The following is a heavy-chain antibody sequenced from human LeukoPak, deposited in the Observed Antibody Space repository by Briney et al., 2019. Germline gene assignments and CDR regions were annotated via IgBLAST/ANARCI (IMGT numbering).Heavy chain of an antibody. Sequence: GGSLRLSCAASGFTFSNYAMNWVRQAPGKGLEWVSSSSGSGDSTFYADSVKGRFTISRDNSKNTLYLQMNSLRAEDTAVYYCAKDCRRITIFGVGTDYWGQGTLVTVSS. CDR3: AKDCRRITIFGVGTDY. J-gene: IGHJ4*02. CDR2: SSGSGDST. V-gene: IGHV3-23*01. D-gene: IGHD3-3*01. CDR1: GFTFSNYA.